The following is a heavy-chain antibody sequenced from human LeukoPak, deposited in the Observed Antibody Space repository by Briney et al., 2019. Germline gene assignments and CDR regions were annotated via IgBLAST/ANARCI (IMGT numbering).Heavy chain of an antibody. D-gene: IGHD3-22*01. CDR2: TSGSGGST. V-gene: IGHV3-23*01. CDR3: ARDDLDSSGYDLPGY. J-gene: IGHJ4*02. Sequence: GGSLRLSCAASGFTFSSYAMSWVRQAPGKGLEWVSGTSGSGGSTYYAGSVKGRFTISRDNSKNTLYLQMNSLRVEDTAVYYCARDDLDSSGYDLPGYWGQGTLVTVSS. CDR1: GFTFSSYA.